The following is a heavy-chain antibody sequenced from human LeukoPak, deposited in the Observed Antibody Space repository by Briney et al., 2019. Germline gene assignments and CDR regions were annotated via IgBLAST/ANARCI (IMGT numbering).Heavy chain of an antibody. CDR3: ARGIAARREYYFDY. Sequence: SETLSLTCTVSGGSISSYYWSWIRQPAGKGLEWIGRIYTSGITNYNPSLKSRVTMSVDTSKNQFSLRLTSVTAADTAVYYCARGIAARREYYFDYRGQGTLVTVSS. CDR1: GGSISSYY. D-gene: IGHD6-6*01. V-gene: IGHV4-4*07. J-gene: IGHJ4*02. CDR2: IYTSGIT.